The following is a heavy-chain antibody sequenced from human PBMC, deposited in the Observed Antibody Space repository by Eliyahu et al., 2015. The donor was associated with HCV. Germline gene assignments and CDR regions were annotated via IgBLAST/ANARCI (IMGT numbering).Heavy chain of an antibody. V-gene: IGHV3-7*01. CDR1: GFTFSNHY. D-gene: IGHD3-22*01. Sequence: EVQLVESGGSLVQPGESLXLSCAASGFTFSNHYMNWVRQAPGKGXXWVANIKGDASETFYADSVKGRFTISRDNDENLVYLQIHILRAEDTAMYYCARESMIEVGGFDIWGQGTVVTVSS. CDR3: ARESMIEVGGFDI. CDR2: IKGDASET. J-gene: IGHJ3*02.